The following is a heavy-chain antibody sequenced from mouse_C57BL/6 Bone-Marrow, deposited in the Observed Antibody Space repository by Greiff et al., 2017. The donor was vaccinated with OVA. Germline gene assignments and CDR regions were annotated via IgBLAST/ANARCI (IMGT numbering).Heavy chain of an antibody. J-gene: IGHJ3*01. CDR3: ARDGYYGWFAY. CDR1: GYTFTSYW. Sequence: QVQLQQPGAELVMPGASVKLSCKASGYTFTSYWMHWVKQRPGQGLEWIGEIDPSDSYTNYNQKFKGKSTLTVDKSSSSAYMQLSSLTSEDSAVYSCARDGYYGWFAYWGQGTLVTVSA. CDR2: IDPSDSYT. D-gene: IGHD2-3*01. V-gene: IGHV1-69*01.